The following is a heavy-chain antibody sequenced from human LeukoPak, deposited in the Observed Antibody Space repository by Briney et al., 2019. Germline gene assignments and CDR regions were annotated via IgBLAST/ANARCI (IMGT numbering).Heavy chain of an antibody. Sequence: SETLSLTCTASGGSISSYYWSWIRQPPGKGLEWIGYIYYSGSTNYNPSLKSRVTISVDTSKNQFSLKLSSVTAADTAVYYCARHCSSTSCYGTYFDYWGQGTLVTVSS. CDR3: ARHCSSTSCYGTYFDY. CDR2: IYYSGST. J-gene: IGHJ4*02. CDR1: GGSISSYY. V-gene: IGHV4-59*08. D-gene: IGHD2-2*01.